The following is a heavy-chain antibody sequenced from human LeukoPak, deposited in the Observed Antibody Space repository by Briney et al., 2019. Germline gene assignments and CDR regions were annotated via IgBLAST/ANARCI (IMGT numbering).Heavy chain of an antibody. D-gene: IGHD6-13*01. Sequence: GSLRLSCAASGFTFSSYEMNWVRQAPGKGLEWIGSIYYSGSTYYNPSLKSRVTISVDTSKNQFSLKLSSVTAADTAVYYCARQEQQLIYNWFDPWGQGTLVTVSS. CDR1: GFTFSSYE. J-gene: IGHJ5*02. CDR3: ARQEQQLIYNWFDP. V-gene: IGHV4-39*01. CDR2: IYYSGST.